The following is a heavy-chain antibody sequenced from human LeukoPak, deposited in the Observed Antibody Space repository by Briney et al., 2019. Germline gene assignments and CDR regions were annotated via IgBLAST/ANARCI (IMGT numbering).Heavy chain of an antibody. CDR3: ARDSSSSYGMDV. Sequence: PSETLSLTCTVSGASISGYYWSWIRPHPGKGLEWIGYIYYSGSTYYNPSLKSRVTISVDTSKNQFSLKLSSVTAADTAVYYCARDSSSSYGMDVWGQGTTVTVSS. J-gene: IGHJ6*02. CDR2: IYYSGST. D-gene: IGHD6-13*01. CDR1: GASISGYY. V-gene: IGHV4-31*03.